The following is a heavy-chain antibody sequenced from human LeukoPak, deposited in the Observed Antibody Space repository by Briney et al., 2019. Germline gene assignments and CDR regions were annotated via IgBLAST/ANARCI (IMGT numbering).Heavy chain of an antibody. J-gene: IGHJ6*02. Sequence: GGSLRLSCAASGFTVSSNYMSWVRQAPGKGLEWVSVIYSGGSTYYADSVKGRFTISRDNSKNTLHLQMNSLRAEDTAVYYCAREGGLGSGSYYGRHYYGMDVWGQGTTVTVSS. V-gene: IGHV3-66*01. CDR3: AREGGLGSGSYYGRHYYGMDV. CDR2: IYSGGST. CDR1: GFTVSSNY. D-gene: IGHD3-10*01.